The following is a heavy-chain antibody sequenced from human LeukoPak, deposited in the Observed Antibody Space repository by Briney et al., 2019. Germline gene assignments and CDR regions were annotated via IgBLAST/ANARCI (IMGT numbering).Heavy chain of an antibody. CDR1: GYTFINYW. V-gene: IGHV5-51*01. CDR2: IYPGDSDT. J-gene: IGHJ4*02. D-gene: IGHD6-13*01. CDR3: VRHDSSSPDY. Sequence: GESLKISCKGSGYTFINYWIGWVRHMPGKGLQWLGIIYPGDSDTKYSPSFQGQVTFSVDKSVSTAYLHWSSLKASDTAMYYCVRHDSSSPDYWGQGTLVTVSS.